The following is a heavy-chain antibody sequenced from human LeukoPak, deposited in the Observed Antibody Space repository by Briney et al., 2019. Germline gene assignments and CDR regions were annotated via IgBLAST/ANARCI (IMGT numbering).Heavy chain of an antibody. D-gene: IGHD2-21*02. J-gene: IGHJ6*03. Sequence: GGSLRLACAASGFTFSSYWMSWVRQAPGKGLEWVANIKQDGSEKYYVDSVKGRFTISRDNAKNSLYLQMNSLRAEDTAVYYCARAVFDCGGDRSPFYYHYPMDVWGKGTTVTISS. CDR1: GFTFSSYW. V-gene: IGHV3-7*04. CDR3: ARAVFDCGGDRSPFYYHYPMDV. CDR2: IKQDGSEK.